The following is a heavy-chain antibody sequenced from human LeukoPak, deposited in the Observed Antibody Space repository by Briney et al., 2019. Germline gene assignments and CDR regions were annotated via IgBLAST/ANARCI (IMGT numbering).Heavy chain of an antibody. CDR3: ATGLAQQLVGDAFDI. V-gene: IGHV1-24*01. CDR2: FDPEDGET. Sequence: ASVTVSCKVSGYTLTELSVHWVRQAPGKGLEWMGGFDPEDGETIYAQKFQGRVTMTEDTSTDTAYMELSSLRSEDTAVYYCATGLAQQLVGDAFDIWGQGTMVTVSS. CDR1: GYTLTELS. D-gene: IGHD6-13*01. J-gene: IGHJ3*02.